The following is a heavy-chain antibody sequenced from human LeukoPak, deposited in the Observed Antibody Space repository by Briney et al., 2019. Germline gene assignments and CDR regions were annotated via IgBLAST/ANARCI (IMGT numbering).Heavy chain of an antibody. CDR3: ARAGLDDFWSGYYPPYYFDY. Sequence: SETLSLTCTVSGGSISSSSYYWGWIRQPSGKGLEWIGSIYYSGSTYYNPSLKSRVTISVDTSKNQFSLKLSSVTAADTAVYYCARAGLDDFWSGYYPPYYFDYWGQGTLVTVSS. CDR2: IYYSGST. J-gene: IGHJ4*02. V-gene: IGHV4-39*07. D-gene: IGHD3-3*01. CDR1: GGSISSSSYY.